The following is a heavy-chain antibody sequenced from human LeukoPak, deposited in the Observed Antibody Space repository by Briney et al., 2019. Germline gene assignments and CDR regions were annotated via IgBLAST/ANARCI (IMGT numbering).Heavy chain of an antibody. CDR2: ITTSGGAK. Sequence: GGSLRLSCAASGFTFSSYSMNWVRQAPGKGLEWISYITTSGGAKNYADSVKGRFTISRDNSKNTLYLQMNSLRAEDTAVYYCARDARETGEVDYWGQGTLVTVSS. V-gene: IGHV3-48*01. J-gene: IGHJ4*02. CDR3: ARDARETGEVDY. D-gene: IGHD3-16*01. CDR1: GFTFSSYS.